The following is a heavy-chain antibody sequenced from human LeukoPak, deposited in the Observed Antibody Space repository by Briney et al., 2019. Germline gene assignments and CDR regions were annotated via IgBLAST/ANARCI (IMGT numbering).Heavy chain of an antibody. J-gene: IGHJ4*02. CDR1: GGSISSYY. CDR3: ARAGNYYSSGSYLGY. V-gene: IGHV4-4*07. CDR2: IYTSGNT. D-gene: IGHD3-10*01. Sequence: SETLSLTCTVSGGSISSYYWSWIRQPAGKGLEWIGRIYTSGNTNYNPSLKSRVTLSVGTSKNQFSLKLSSVTAADTAVYYCARAGNYYSSGSYLGYWGQGTLVTVSS.